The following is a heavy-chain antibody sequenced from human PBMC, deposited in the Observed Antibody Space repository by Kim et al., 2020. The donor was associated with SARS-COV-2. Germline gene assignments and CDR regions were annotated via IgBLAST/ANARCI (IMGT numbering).Heavy chain of an antibody. V-gene: IGHV1-69*04. Sequence: SVKVSCKASGDTFSSYGISWVRQAPGQGLEWMGRIVPLLRLTHYAQKFQGRVTITADKSTDTANVELSSLRSDDTAVYYCARDLYYDRGLVQYWGQGTL. J-gene: IGHJ1*01. CDR2: IVPLLRLT. CDR1: GDTFSSYG. CDR3: ARDLYYDRGLVQY. D-gene: IGHD3-16*01.